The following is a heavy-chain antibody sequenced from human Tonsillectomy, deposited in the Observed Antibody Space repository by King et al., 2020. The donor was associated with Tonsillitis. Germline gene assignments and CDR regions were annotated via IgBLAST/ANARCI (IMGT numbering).Heavy chain of an antibody. CDR3: ARGGEYYYGSGSYSPANWFDP. Sequence: VQLQQWGAGLLKPSETLSLTCAVYGGSFSGYYWTWIRQPPGKGLEWIGEINHSGSTNYNPSLTSRVTISVDTSKNQFSLKLSSVTAADTAVYYFARGGEYYYGSGSYSPANWFDPWGQGTLVTVSS. V-gene: IGHV4-34*01. CDR2: INHSGST. D-gene: IGHD3-10*01. J-gene: IGHJ5*02. CDR1: GGSFSGYY.